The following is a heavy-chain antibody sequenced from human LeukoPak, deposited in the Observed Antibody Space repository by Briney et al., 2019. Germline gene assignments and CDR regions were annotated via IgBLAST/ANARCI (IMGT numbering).Heavy chain of an antibody. V-gene: IGHV4-4*07. J-gene: IGHJ3*02. CDR1: GGSISSYY. CDR3: ARRVMDYYDSSGYYYVSEAFDI. D-gene: IGHD3-22*01. Sequence: PSETLSLTCTVSGGSISSYYWSWIRQPAGKGLEWIGRIYTSGSTNYNPSLKSRVTMSVDTSKNQFSLKLSSVTAADTAVYYCARRVMDYYDSSGYYYVSEAFDIWGQGTMVTVSS. CDR2: IYTSGST.